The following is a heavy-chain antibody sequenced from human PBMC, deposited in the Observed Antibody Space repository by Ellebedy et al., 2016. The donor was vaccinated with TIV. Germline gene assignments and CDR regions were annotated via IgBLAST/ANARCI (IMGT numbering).Heavy chain of an antibody. J-gene: IGHJ4*02. CDR2: AYYSGTT. CDR3: ARNLKGWELLRPVDY. Sequence: SETLSLTXTVSGGSISSSSFYWGWIRQPPGKGLEWIGNAYYSGTTYYNPSLKSRVTISVDTSKNQFSLKLSSVTAADTAVYYCARNLKGWELLRPVDYWGQGTLVTVSS. CDR1: GGSISSSSFY. V-gene: IGHV4-39*07. D-gene: IGHD1-26*01.